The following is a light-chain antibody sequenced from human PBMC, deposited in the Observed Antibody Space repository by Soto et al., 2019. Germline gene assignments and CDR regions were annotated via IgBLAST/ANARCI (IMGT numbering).Light chain of an antibody. Sequence: QSALTRPPSVSGAPGQRVTISCTGSSSNIGAGYDVHWYQQLPGTAPKLLIYGNSNRPSGVPDRFSGSKSGTSASLAITGLQAEDEADYYCQSYDSSLSGLVVFGGGTKLTVL. CDR2: GNS. CDR3: QSYDSSLSGLVV. J-gene: IGLJ2*01. CDR1: SSNIGAGYD. V-gene: IGLV1-40*01.